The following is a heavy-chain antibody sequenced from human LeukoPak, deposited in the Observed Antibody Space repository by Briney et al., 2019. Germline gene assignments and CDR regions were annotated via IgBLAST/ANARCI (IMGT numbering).Heavy chain of an antibody. J-gene: IGHJ4*02. CDR1: GFAVNTYA. D-gene: IGHD3-10*01. Sequence: GGSLRLSCAASGFAVNTYAMTWVRQAPGKGLEWVSVITDSGGSTYYADSVKGRFTISRDNSKNTLYLQMNSLRAEDTAVYYCARDRYGSGSSPFDYWGQGTLVTVSS. V-gene: IGHV3-23*01. CDR2: ITDSGGST. CDR3: ARDRYGSGSSPFDY.